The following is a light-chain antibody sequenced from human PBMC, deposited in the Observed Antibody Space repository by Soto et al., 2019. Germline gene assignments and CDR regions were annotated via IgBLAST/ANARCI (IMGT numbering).Light chain of an antibody. CDR2: GAS. J-gene: IGKJ3*01. CDR3: QQYDNLPLT. V-gene: IGKV3-15*01. CDR1: QSFRGL. Sequence: EVVLTQSPVTLSLSPGERATLSCRASQSFRGLLAWYQQKPGQAPRLLIFGASSRATGVPARFSGSGSGTEFTLTINSLQSEDFAVYFCQQYDNLPLTFGPGTKVDIK.